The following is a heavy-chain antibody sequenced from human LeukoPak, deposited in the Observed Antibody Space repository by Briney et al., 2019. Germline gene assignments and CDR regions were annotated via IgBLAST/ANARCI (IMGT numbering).Heavy chain of an antibody. CDR3: ASRTYTYDSSGYYRRNYYFDY. CDR1: GGTFSSYA. D-gene: IGHD3-22*01. Sequence: SVKVSCKASGGTFSSYAISWVRQAPGQGLEWMGGIIPIFGTTNYAQKLQGRVTITADESTSTAYMELSSLRSEDTAVYYCASRTYTYDSSGYYRRNYYFDYWGQGTLVTVSS. J-gene: IGHJ4*02. V-gene: IGHV1-69*13. CDR2: IIPIFGTT.